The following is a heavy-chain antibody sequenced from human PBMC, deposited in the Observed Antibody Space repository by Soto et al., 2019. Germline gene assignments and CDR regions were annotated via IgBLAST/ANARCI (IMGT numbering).Heavy chain of an antibody. CDR1: GFTFSDYY. CDR2: ISSSGSTI. Sequence: QVQLVESGGGLVKPGGSLRLSCAASGFTFSDYYMSWIRQAPGKGLEWVSDISSSGSTIYYADSVKGRFTISRDNAKNSLYLQMNSLRAEDTAVYYCAAPSSGVLLWFGEVTAFDIWGQGTMVTVSS. J-gene: IGHJ3*02. CDR3: AAPSSGVLLWFGEVTAFDI. V-gene: IGHV3-11*01. D-gene: IGHD3-10*01.